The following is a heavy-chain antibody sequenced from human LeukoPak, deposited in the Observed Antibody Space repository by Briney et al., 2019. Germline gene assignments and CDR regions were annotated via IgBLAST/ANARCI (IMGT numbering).Heavy chain of an antibody. J-gene: IGHJ4*02. D-gene: IGHD3-10*01. V-gene: IGHV1-2*02. Sequence: ASVKVSCKASGGTFSSYAISWVRQAPGQGLEWMGWINPNSGGTNYAQKFQGRVTMTRDTSISTAYMELSRLRSDDTAVYYCARSHVLLWFGELLRYYFDYWGQGTLVTVSS. CDR1: GGTFSSYA. CDR2: INPNSGGT. CDR3: ARSHVLLWFGELLRYYFDY.